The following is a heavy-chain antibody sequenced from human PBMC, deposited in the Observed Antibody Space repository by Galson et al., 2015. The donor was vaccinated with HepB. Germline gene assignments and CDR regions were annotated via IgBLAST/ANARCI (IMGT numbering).Heavy chain of an antibody. D-gene: IGHD3-22*01. Sequence: SLRLSCPASGFTFNSYAIHCVPQAPGKGLEWVAVISYDGGNKYYADSVKGRFTISRDNSKNTLYLQMNSLRAEDTAVYYCARGNYYDSSGHLDYWGQGTLVTVSS. CDR1: GFTFNSYA. J-gene: IGHJ4*02. V-gene: IGHV3-30-3*01. CDR2: ISYDGGNK. CDR3: ARGNYYDSSGHLDY.